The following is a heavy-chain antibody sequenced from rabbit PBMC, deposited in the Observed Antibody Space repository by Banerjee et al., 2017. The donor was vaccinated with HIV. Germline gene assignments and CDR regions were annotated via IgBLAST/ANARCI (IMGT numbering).Heavy chain of an antibody. D-gene: IGHD4-1*01. Sequence: QEQLEESGGDLVKPEGSLTLTCTASGLDFSSGYWIWWVRQAPGKGLEWIACIYAESGDITYYASWAKGRFTISKASSTTVTLQMTSLTAADTATYFCARSNDWGLEYFHLWGPGTLVTVS. CDR3: ARSNDWGLEYFHL. V-gene: IGHV1S45*01. J-gene: IGHJ4*01. CDR2: IYAESGDIT. CDR1: GLDFSSGYW.